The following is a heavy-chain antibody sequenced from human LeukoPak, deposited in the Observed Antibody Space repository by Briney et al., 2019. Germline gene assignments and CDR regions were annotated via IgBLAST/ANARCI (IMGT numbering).Heavy chain of an antibody. CDR1: GFTFTNYA. J-gene: IGHJ4*02. CDR2: MSNSGDKT. CDR3: AKSRGSATYYRGNDY. Sequence: PGGSLRLSCAASGFTFTNYAMTWVRQAPGKGLEWVSSMSNSGDKTYYAESVKGRFTISRDNSKSTLYLQMNSVEAEDTAVYCCAKSRGSATYYRGNDYWGQGTLVTVSS. D-gene: IGHD3-10*01. V-gene: IGHV3-23*01.